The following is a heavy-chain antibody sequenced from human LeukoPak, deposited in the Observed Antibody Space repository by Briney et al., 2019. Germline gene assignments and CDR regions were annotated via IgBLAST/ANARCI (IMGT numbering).Heavy chain of an antibody. CDR1: GGSFSGYY. D-gene: IGHD1-7*01. V-gene: IGHV4-34*01. J-gene: IGHJ6*03. CDR3: ARRGTGTTSKLYYYYYYMDV. CDR2: INHSGST. Sequence: SETLSLTCAVYGGSFSGYYWSWIRQPPGKGLEWIGEINHSGSTNYNPSLKSRVTISVDTSKNQFSLKLSSVTAADTAVHYCARRGTGTTSKLYYYYYYMDVWGKGTTVTVSS.